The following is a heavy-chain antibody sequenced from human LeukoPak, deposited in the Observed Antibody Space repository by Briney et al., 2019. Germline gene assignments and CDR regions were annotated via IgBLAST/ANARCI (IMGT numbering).Heavy chain of an antibody. D-gene: IGHD5-12*01. Sequence: GGSLRLSCAASGFIFSSYAMSWVRQAPGKGLEWVSSISSSSSYIYYADSVKGRFIISRDNAKNSLYLQMNSLRAEDTAVYYCARDIVATSGDAFDIWGQGTMVTASS. J-gene: IGHJ3*02. CDR2: ISSSSSYI. CDR3: ARDIVATSGDAFDI. V-gene: IGHV3-21*01. CDR1: GFIFSSYA.